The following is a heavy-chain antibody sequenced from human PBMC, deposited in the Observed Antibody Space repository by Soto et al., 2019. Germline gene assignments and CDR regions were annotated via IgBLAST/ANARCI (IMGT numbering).Heavy chain of an antibody. D-gene: IGHD3-10*01. CDR2: ISSSSSYI. CDR1: GFTFSSYS. CDR3: ARATDYYGSGSSLYGMDV. V-gene: IGHV3-21*05. J-gene: IGHJ6*02. Sequence: GGSLILSCAASGFTFSSYSMNWVRQAPGKGLEWVSYISSSSSYIYYADSVKGRFTISRDNAKNSLYLQMNSLRAEDTAVYYCARATDYYGSGSSLYGMDVWGQGTTVTVSS.